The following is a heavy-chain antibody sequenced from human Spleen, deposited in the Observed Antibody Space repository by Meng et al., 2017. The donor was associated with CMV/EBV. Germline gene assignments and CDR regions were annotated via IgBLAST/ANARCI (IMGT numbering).Heavy chain of an antibody. D-gene: IGHD2-2*01. CDR2: VYYSGST. CDR1: GGSISSYY. Sequence: GSLRLSCTVSGGSISSYYWSWIRQPPGKGLEWIGNVYYSGSTYYNPSLKSRVTISVDTSKNQFSLKLSSVTAADTAVYYCARGGSTSYTGTDFDYWGQGTLVTVSS. J-gene: IGHJ4*02. V-gene: IGHV4-59*12. CDR3: ARGGSTSYTGTDFDY.